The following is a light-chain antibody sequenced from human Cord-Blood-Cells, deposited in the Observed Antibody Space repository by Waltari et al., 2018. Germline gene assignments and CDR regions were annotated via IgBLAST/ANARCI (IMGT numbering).Light chain of an antibody. CDR1: QSVSSSY. CDR3: QQYGSSPTWT. V-gene: IGKV3-20*01. J-gene: IGKJ1*01. CDR2: GAS. Sequence: EIVLTQSPGTLSLSPGASATLSCRASQSVSSSYLAWYQQKPGQAPRLLIYGASSRATGIPDRFSGSGSGTDFTLTISRLEPEDFAVYYCQQYGSSPTWTFGQGTKVEIK.